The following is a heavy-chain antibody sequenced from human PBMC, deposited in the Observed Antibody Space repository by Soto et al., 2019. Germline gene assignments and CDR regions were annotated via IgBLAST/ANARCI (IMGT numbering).Heavy chain of an antibody. V-gene: IGHV3-53*01. CDR3: HGYGY. Sequence: EVQVVESGGGLVQAGGSLRLSCAVSGFTVTINYMSWVRQAPGKGLEWVSVIYSGGTIYYDDSVKGRFNISRDTSKNTLYLQMPSLIGDDTAVYYCHGYGYWGQGTLVTVSS. J-gene: IGHJ4*02. CDR2: IYSGGTI. D-gene: IGHD5-12*01. CDR1: GFTVTINY.